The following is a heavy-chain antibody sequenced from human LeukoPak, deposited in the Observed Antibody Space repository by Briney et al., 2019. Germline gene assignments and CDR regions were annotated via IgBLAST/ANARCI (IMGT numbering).Heavy chain of an antibody. V-gene: IGHV4-34*01. CDR3: ARPNYDSSGYYSSGAFDI. J-gene: IGHJ3*02. Sequence: SETLSLTCAVYGGSFSGYYWSWIRQPPGKGLEWIGEINHSGSTNYNPSLKSRVTISVDTSKNQFSLKLSSVTAADTAVYYCARPNYDSSGYYSSGAFDIWGQGTMVTVSS. D-gene: IGHD3-22*01. CDR2: INHSGST. CDR1: GGSFSGYY.